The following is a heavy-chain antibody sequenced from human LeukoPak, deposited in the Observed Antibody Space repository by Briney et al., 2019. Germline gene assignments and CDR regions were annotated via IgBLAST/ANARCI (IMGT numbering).Heavy chain of an antibody. V-gene: IGHV3-33*01. J-gene: IGHJ4*02. CDR3: ARSDDYGDYGAKY. Sequence: PGGSLRLSCAASGFTFSSYGMHWVRQAPGKGLEWVAVIWYDGSNKYYADSVKGRFTISRDNSKNTLYLQMNSLRAEDAAVYYCARSDDYGDYGAKYWGQGTLVTVSS. CDR1: GFTFSSYG. D-gene: IGHD4-17*01. CDR2: IWYDGSNK.